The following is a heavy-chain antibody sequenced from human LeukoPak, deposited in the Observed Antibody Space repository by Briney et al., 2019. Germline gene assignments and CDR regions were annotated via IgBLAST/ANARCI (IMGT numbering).Heavy chain of an antibody. CDR3: ARGGGYCSGGSCYLLFWRSDHSDPNYFDY. J-gene: IGHJ4*02. D-gene: IGHD2-15*01. V-gene: IGHV3-33*01. CDR2: IWYDGSNK. CDR1: GFAFSSYG. Sequence: GRSLRLSCAASGFAFSSYGMHWVRQAPGKGLEWVAVIWYDGSNKYYADSVKGRFTISRDNSKNTLYLQMNSLRAEDTAVYYCARGGGYCSGGSCYLLFWRSDHSDPNYFDYWGQGTLVTVSS.